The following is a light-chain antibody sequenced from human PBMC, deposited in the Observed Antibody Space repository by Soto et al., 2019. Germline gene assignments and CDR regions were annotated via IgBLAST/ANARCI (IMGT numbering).Light chain of an antibody. J-gene: IGKJ1*01. CDR2: GAS. CDR1: QSVSSN. V-gene: IGKV3-15*01. Sequence: EIVMTQSPATLSVSPGERATLSCRASQSVSSNLAWYQQKPGQAPRLLIYGASTRATGIPARFSGSGSGTELPLNGSGLQSEDFSVYYCQQYNNWPPWTFGHGTKVEIK. CDR3: QQYNNWPPWT.